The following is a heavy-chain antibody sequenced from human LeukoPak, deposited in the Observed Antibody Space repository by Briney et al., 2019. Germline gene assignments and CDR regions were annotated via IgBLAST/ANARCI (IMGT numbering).Heavy chain of an antibody. CDR2: IYTSGST. CDR1: GGSISSSSYY. Sequence: SETLSLTCTVSGGSISSSSYYWGWIRQPPGKGLEWIGRIYTSGSTNYNPSLKSRVTISVDTSKNQFSLKLSSVTAADTAVYYCAGGGNRQYSSDGTHYYYYYMDVWVKGTTVTVSS. J-gene: IGHJ6*03. V-gene: IGHV4-39*07. CDR3: AGGGNRQYSSDGTHYYYYYMDV. D-gene: IGHD6-25*01.